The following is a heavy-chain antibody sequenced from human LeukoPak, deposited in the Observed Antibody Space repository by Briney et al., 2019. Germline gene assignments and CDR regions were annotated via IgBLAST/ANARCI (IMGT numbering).Heavy chain of an antibody. Sequence: GGSLRLSCAASGFTFSSYAKSWVRQAPGKGLEWVSAISGSGGSTYYADSVKGRFTISRDNSKNTLYLQMNSLRAEDTAVYYCAKDQIPYGDYRIAWGYHYFDYWGQGTLVTVSS. CDR3: AKDQIPYGDYRIAWGYHYFDY. CDR2: ISGSGGST. V-gene: IGHV3-23*01. CDR1: GFTFSSYA. D-gene: IGHD4-17*01. J-gene: IGHJ4*02.